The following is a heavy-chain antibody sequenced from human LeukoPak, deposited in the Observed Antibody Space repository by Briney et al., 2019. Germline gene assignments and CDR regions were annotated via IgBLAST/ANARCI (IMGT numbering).Heavy chain of an antibody. D-gene: IGHD2-2*01. Sequence: ASVKVSCKASGGTFNSYAITWVRQAPGQGLEWMGGIIPIFGTANYAQKFQGRVTITADGSTSTAYMELSSLRSEDTAVYYCARGYCSSTSCYEDYWGQGTLVTVSS. CDR1: GGTFNSYA. J-gene: IGHJ4*02. CDR2: IIPIFGTA. CDR3: ARGYCSSTSCYEDY. V-gene: IGHV1-69*13.